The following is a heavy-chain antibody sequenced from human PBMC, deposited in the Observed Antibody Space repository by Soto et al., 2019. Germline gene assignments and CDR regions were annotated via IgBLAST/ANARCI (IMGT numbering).Heavy chain of an antibody. CDR3: ARDMGGYDYVWGSYRPDGMDV. CDR2: IYYSGST. Sequence: SETLSLTCTVSGGSISSSSYYWGWIRQPPGKGLEWIGSIYYSGSTYYNPSLKSRVTISVDTSKNQFSLKLSSVTAADTAVYYCARDMGGYDYVWGSYRPDGMDVWGQGTTVTVSS. J-gene: IGHJ6*02. V-gene: IGHV4-39*07. CDR1: GGSISSSSYY. D-gene: IGHD3-16*02.